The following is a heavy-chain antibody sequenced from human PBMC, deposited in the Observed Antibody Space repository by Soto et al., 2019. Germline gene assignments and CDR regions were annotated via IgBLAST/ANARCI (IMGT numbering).Heavy chain of an antibody. CDR1: DGSISSYY. J-gene: IGHJ2*01. CDR3: ARRITGDPHFDL. CDR2: VYSNGDT. D-gene: IGHD1-20*01. V-gene: IGHV4-59*12. Sequence: QLQLQESSPGLVKPSETLSLTCTVSDGSISSYYWSWIRQPPGKGLEWIGYVYSNGDTSFNPSLKRRVTISVDTSRNRFSLRLNSVTAADTAVYYCARRITGDPHFDLWGRGTLVTVSS.